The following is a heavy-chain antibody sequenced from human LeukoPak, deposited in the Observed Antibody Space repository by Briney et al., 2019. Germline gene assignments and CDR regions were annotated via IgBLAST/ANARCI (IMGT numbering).Heavy chain of an antibody. Sequence: ASVKVSCKPSGFGFSSFGVSWVRQAPGQGLEWRGGISTYFGVTHYAEKFEDRVTMTIDTSTTTAYMELRSLRYDDTAVYYCARDSDYSGNGNGDWFDPWGQGTVVTVSS. V-gene: IGHV1-18*04. D-gene: IGHD4-11*01. CDR3: ARDSDYSGNGNGDWFDP. CDR2: ISTYFGVT. J-gene: IGHJ5*02. CDR1: GFGFSSFG.